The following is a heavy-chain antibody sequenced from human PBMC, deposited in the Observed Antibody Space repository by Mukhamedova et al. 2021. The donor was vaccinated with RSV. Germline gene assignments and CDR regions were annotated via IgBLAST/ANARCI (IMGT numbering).Heavy chain of an antibody. CDR3: ATTGSNFDH. D-gene: IGHD1-1*01. Sequence: EYMGSINFSGKTYSNPSLKSRVTQAVDTSKNQFSLKLASVTAADTAVYYCATTGSNFDHWDQGILVRVSS. J-gene: IGHJ4*02. V-gene: IGHV4-39*01. CDR2: INFSGKT.